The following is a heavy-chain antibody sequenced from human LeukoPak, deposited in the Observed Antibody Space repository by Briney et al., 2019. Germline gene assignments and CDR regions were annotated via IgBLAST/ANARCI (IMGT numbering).Heavy chain of an antibody. J-gene: IGHJ4*02. Sequence: GGSLRLSCAASGFTFSSYAMSWVRQAPWKGLEWVSAISGSGGSTYYADSVKGRFTISRDNSKNTLYLQMNSLRAEDTAVYYCAKDDISGYLPYYFDYWGQGTLVTVSS. CDR3: AKDDISGYLPYYFDY. D-gene: IGHD3-22*01. V-gene: IGHV3-23*01. CDR1: GFTFSSYA. CDR2: ISGSGGST.